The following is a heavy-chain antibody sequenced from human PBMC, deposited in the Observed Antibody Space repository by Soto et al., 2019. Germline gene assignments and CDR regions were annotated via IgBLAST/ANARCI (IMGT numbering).Heavy chain of an antibody. J-gene: IGHJ5*02. Sequence: QVQLQESGPGLVKPSETLSLTCSVSGDSISNYYWSWFRQPPGKALEWIGYIYYTGSTNYKPSLRSRVTISVDTSKNQSSLKMSSVTAADTAVYYCARRRPSNWFDPWGQGTLVTVSS. V-gene: IGHV4-59*08. CDR1: GDSISNYY. CDR3: ARRRPSNWFDP. CDR2: IYYTGST.